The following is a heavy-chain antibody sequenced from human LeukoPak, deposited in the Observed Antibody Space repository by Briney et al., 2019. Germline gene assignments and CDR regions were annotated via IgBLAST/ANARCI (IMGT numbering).Heavy chain of an antibody. CDR2: ISYEGSNQ. D-gene: IGHD2-15*01. CDR3: AKALDIVVVVAATPVGY. CDR1: GFTFSSHA. V-gene: IGHV3-30*07. J-gene: IGHJ4*02. Sequence: PGGSLRLSCAASGFTFSSHAMHWVRQAPGKGLEWVAVISYEGSNQYYADSVRGRFTISRDNSKNTLYLQMNSLRAEDTAVYYCAKALDIVVVVAATPVGYWGQGTLVTVSS.